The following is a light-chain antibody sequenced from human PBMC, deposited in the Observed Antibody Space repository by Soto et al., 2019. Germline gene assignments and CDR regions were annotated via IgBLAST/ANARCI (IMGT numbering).Light chain of an antibody. CDR2: GNS. V-gene: IGLV1-40*01. J-gene: IGLJ1*01. CDR3: QSYDSSLSAYYV. CDR1: SSNIGAGYD. Sequence: QAVVTQPPSVSGAPGQRVTISCTGSSSNIGAGYDVHWYQQLPGTAPKLLIYGNSNRPSGVPDRFSGSKSGTSASLAITGLQAEDEADYYCQSYDSSLSAYYVFGTGTKATVL.